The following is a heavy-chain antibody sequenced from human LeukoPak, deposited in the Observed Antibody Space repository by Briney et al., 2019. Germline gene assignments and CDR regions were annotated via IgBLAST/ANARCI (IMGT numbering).Heavy chain of an antibody. V-gene: IGHV1-69*13. CDR3: ATRGYSGYDGWFDP. CDR2: IIPIFGTA. Sequence: SVKVSCKASGGTFSSYAISWVRQAPGQGLEWMGGIIPIFGTANYAQKFQGRVTITADESTSTAYMELSSLRSEDTAVYYCATRGYSGYDGWFDPWGRGTLVTVSS. CDR1: GGTFSSYA. D-gene: IGHD5-12*01. J-gene: IGHJ5*02.